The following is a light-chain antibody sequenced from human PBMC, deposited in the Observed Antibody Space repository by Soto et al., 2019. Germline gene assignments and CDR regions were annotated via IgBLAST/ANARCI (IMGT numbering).Light chain of an antibody. CDR3: SSFAGSNNLV. J-gene: IGLJ2*01. CDR2: EVS. Sequence: QSVLTQPPSASGSPGQSVTISCTGTSSDVGGYNYVSWFQQLPGKAPKLMIYEVSQRPSGVPDRFSGSKSGNTASLTVSGLQAEDEADYYCSSFAGSNNLVFGGGTQLTVL. V-gene: IGLV2-8*01. CDR1: SSDVGGYNY.